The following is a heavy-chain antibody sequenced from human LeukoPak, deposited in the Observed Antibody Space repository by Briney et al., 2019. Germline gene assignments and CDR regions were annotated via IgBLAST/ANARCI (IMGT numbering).Heavy chain of an antibody. Sequence: SVKVSCKASGGTFSSYVISWVRQAPGQGLEWMGRIIPILGIANYAQKFQGRVTITADKSTSTAYMELSSLRSEDTAVYYCARALRRGLLPGNSGWGQGTLVTVSS. D-gene: IGHD2-2*01. CDR3: ARALRRGLLPGNSG. J-gene: IGHJ4*02. CDR2: IIPILGIA. V-gene: IGHV1-69*04. CDR1: GGTFSSYV.